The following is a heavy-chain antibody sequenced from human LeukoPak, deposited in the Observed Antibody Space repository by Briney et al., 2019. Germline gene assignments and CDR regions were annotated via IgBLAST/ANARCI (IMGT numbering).Heavy chain of an antibody. J-gene: IGHJ6*02. Sequence: SVKVSCKASGFTFTSSAMQWVRQARGQRLEWIGWIVVGSGNTNYAQKFQERVTITRDMSTSTAYMELSSLRSEDTAVYYCAAGDVGSYYWPYYYGMDVWGQGTTVTVSS. CDR3: AAGDVGSYYWPYYYGMDV. D-gene: IGHD1-26*01. CDR2: IVVGSGNT. V-gene: IGHV1-58*02. CDR1: GFTFTSSA.